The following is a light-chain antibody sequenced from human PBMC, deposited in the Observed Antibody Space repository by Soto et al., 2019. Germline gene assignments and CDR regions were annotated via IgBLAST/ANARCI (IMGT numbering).Light chain of an antibody. CDR3: QRSYSTPVT. CDR2: AAS. Sequence: DIQMTQSPSSLSASVGDRVTITCRASQSISSYLNWYQQKPGKAPKLLIYAASSLQSGVPSRFSGSGSGTDFTRSISSLQPEDFATYYWQRSYSTPVTFGQGTKLEIK. V-gene: IGKV1-39*01. J-gene: IGKJ2*01. CDR1: QSISSY.